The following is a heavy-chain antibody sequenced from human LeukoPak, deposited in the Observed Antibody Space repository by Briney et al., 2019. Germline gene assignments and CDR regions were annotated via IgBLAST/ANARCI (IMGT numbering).Heavy chain of an antibody. CDR1: GYTFTSHY. Sequence: ASVKVSCKASGYTFTSHYMHWVRQAPGQGLEWMELINPSGSSTLYAQKFQGRVTMTRDMSTTTDYMELSSLRSEDTAVYYCARDNSVGDIAWWFDPWGQGTLVTVSS. J-gene: IGHJ5*02. V-gene: IGHV1-46*01. D-gene: IGHD3-16*02. CDR3: ARDNSVGDIAWWFDP. CDR2: INPSGSST.